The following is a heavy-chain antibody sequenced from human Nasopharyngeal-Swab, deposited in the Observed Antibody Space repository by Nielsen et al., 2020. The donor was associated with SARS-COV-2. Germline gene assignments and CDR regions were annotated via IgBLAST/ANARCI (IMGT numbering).Heavy chain of an antibody. CDR2: ISYDGSNK. Sequence: VRQAPGKGLEWVAVISYDGSNKYYADSVKGRFTISRDNSKNTLYLQMNSLRAEDTAVYYCAKSIYSYGLVGYFDYWGQGTLVPPPQ. V-gene: IGHV3-30*18. CDR3: AKSIYSYGLVGYFDY. D-gene: IGHD5-18*01. J-gene: IGHJ4*02.